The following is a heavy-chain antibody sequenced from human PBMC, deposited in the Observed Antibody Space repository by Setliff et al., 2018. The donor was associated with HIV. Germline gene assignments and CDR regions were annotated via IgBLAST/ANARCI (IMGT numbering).Heavy chain of an antibody. CDR2: ISISGDT. CDR1: GGSVTSYY. V-gene: IGHV4-4*07. J-gene: IGHJ6*03. CDR3: ARDNRVMALNYYYYYMDV. Sequence: SETLSLTCTVSGGSVTSYYWSWIRQPAGKRLEWIGRISISGDTNYNPSLKSRATMSLDTSKNQFSLKLSSVTAADTAVYYCARDNRVMALNYYYYYMDVWGKGTTVTVSS. D-gene: IGHD2-21*01.